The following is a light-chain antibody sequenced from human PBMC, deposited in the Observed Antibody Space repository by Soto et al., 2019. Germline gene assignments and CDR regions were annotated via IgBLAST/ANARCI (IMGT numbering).Light chain of an antibody. CDR2: DES. CDR3: QQYESSTRT. J-gene: IGKJ1*01. CDR1: QSVKTF. V-gene: IGKV3-11*01. Sequence: LTQSPATLSLSHGHSATLSCRASQSVKTFLVWYQQRTGQAPKLLIHDESHRAAGIPARLSGSGFGTDLNLTITRLEPEDFAVYYCQQYESSTRTFGQGTKVDIK.